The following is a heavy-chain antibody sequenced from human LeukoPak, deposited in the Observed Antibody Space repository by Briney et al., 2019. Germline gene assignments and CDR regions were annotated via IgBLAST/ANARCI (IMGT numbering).Heavy chain of an antibody. V-gene: IGHV3-49*04. D-gene: IGHD6-6*01. CDR3: TRDLGYSSSSFGMDV. CDR2: IRSKAYGGTT. J-gene: IGHJ6*02. Sequence: GGSLRLSCTASGFTFGDYAMSWVRQAPGKGLEWVGFIRSKAYGGTTEYAASVKGRFTISRDDSKSIAYLQMNSLKTEDTAVYYCTRDLGYSSSSFGMDVWGQGTTVTASS. CDR1: GFTFGDYA.